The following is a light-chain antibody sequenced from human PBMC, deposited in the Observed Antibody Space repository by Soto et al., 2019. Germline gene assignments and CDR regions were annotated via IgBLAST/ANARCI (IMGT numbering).Light chain of an antibody. Sequence: EIVLAQSPGTLSLSPGERATLSCRASQSVTNSFLAWYQQKPGQAPRLLIYGASRRATGIPDRFTGSGSGTDFTLTITRLEPEDFAVYYCQQYVTSSPRTFGQGTKVDIK. J-gene: IGKJ1*01. CDR1: QSVTNSF. CDR2: GAS. CDR3: QQYVTSSPRT. V-gene: IGKV3-20*01.